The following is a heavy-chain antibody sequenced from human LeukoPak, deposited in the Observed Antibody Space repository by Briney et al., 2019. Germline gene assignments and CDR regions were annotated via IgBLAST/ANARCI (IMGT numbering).Heavy chain of an antibody. V-gene: IGHV3-7*05. CDR2: IKQDGSDK. CDR1: GFTFSRNW. Sequence: PGRSLRLSCAASGFTFSRNWMSWVRQAPGRGLEWVANIKQDGSDKYYVDSVKGRFTISRDNAKTSLFLQMNSLRAEDTAVYYCAREVYGDNYFDYWGQGTLVTVAS. D-gene: IGHD4-17*01. CDR3: AREVYGDNYFDY. J-gene: IGHJ4*02.